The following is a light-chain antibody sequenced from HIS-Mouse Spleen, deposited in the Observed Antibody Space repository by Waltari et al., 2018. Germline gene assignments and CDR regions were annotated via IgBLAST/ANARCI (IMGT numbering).Light chain of an antibody. CDR1: NLGDNY. V-gene: IGLV3-1*01. CDR3: QAWDSSTVV. Sequence: SYELTQPPSVSVSPGQTASITCSGHNLGDNYACWYQQKPGQSPVLVIYQDSKRPSGTPERFSGSNSGNTATLTISGTQAMDEADYYCQAWDSSTVVFGGGTKLTVL. CDR2: QDS. J-gene: IGLJ2*01.